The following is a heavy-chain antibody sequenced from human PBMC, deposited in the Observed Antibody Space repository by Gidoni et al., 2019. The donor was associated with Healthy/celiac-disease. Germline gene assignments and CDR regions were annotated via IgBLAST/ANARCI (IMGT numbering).Heavy chain of an antibody. V-gene: IGHV3-48*02. CDR3: ARRSGSYWDY. CDR2: ISSSSSTI. J-gene: IGHJ4*02. D-gene: IGHD1-26*01. Sequence: EVQLVESGGGLVQPGGSLRLACAASGFTFSSYSMNWVRQAPGKGLEVVSYISSSSSTIYYADSVKGRFTISRYNAKNLLYLQMNSLRDEDTAVYYCARRSGSYWDYWGQGTLVTVSS. CDR1: GFTFSSYS.